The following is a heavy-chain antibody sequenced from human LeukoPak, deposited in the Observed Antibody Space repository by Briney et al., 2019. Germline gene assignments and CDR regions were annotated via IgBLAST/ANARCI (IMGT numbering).Heavy chain of an antibody. Sequence: GGSLRLSCAASGFTFSSYAMSWVRQAPGKGLEWVSAISGSGGSTYYADSVKGRFTISRDNSKNTLYLQMNSLRAEDTAVYYCAKAGPGTAMAHYYYYMDVWGKGTTVTVSS. CDR1: GFTFSSYA. J-gene: IGHJ6*03. D-gene: IGHD5-18*01. V-gene: IGHV3-23*01. CDR2: ISGSGGST. CDR3: AKAGPGTAMAHYYYYMDV.